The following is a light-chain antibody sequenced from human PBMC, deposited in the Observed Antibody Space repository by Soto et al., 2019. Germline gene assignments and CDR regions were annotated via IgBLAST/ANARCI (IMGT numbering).Light chain of an antibody. V-gene: IGLV2-8*01. CDR3: SSYAGSKHYV. CDR1: SSDVGYYGY. CDR2: EVS. J-gene: IGLJ1*01. Sequence: QSALTQPPSASGSPGQSVTISCTGTSSDVGYYGYVSWYQQHPGKAPKLIIFEVSKRPSGVPDRFSGSKSGNTASLTVSGLRGEDEADYYCSSYAGSKHYVFGTGTKGTVL.